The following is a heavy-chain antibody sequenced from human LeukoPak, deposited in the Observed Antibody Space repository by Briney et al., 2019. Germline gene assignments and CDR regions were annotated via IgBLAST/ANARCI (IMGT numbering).Heavy chain of an antibody. CDR1: GFTFSSHR. CDR2: IKQDRSEK. V-gene: IGHV3-7*01. D-gene: IGHD3-3*01. Sequence: GGSLRLSCAASGFTFSSHRMSWVRQAPGKGLELVANIKQDRSEKYYVDSVKGRFTISRDNAKNSLYLQMNSLRAEDTAVYYCARLREIPVFGVVTKSTSYFDYWGQGTLVTVSS. CDR3: ARLREIPVFGVVTKSTSYFDY. J-gene: IGHJ4*02.